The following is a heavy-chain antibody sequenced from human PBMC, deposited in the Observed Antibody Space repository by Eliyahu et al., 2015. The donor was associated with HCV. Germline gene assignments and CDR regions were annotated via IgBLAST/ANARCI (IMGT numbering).Heavy chain of an antibody. V-gene: IGHV3-30*04. J-gene: IGHJ3*02. Sequence: QVQLVESGGGVVQPGRSLRLSCAASGFTFXSFXMHWVRQAPGKGLEWVAVISYDGSNKYYADSVKGRFTISRDNSKNTLYLQMNSLRAEDTAVYSCARDQVKESYTDYPDAFDIWGQGTMVTVSS. CDR2: ISYDGSNK. CDR1: GFTFXSFX. D-gene: IGHD4-11*01. CDR3: ARDQVKESYTDYPDAFDI.